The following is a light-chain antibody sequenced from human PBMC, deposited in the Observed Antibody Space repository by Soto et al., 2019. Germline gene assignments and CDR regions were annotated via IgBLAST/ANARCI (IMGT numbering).Light chain of an antibody. V-gene: IGKV3-20*01. CDR1: QSVSSGF. Sequence: EIVLTQSPGTLSLSPGERATLSCRASQSVSSGFLAWYQQKPGQAPRIFIYGASSRATCIPDRSSGSGSGTDFTLTIIRLEPEDSAVYYCQQNGSSPWTFGQGT. CDR3: QQNGSSPWT. CDR2: GAS. J-gene: IGKJ1*01.